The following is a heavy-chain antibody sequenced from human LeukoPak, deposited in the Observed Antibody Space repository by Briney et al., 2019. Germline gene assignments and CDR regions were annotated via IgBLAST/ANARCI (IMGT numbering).Heavy chain of an antibody. V-gene: IGHV4-61*08. CDR2: MYHSGSA. CDR3: ARVLPKFWNGDPPYYMDV. D-gene: IGHD3-3*01. Sequence: RTSETLSLTCTVSGGSINSGDNYWSWIRQPPGKGLEFIGNMYHSGSASYNASLKGRATISLESSRKQFSLKLTSVTAADTAVYFCARVLPKFWNGDPPYYMDVWGKGTTVTVSS. CDR1: GGSINSGDNY. J-gene: IGHJ6*03.